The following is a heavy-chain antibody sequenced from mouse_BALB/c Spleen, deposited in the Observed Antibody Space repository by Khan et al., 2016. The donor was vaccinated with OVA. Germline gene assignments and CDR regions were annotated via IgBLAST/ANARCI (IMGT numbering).Heavy chain of an antibody. CDR2: INTYTGEP. J-gene: IGHJ1*01. CDR3: ARTFTTATSYFDV. CDR1: GYTFTNYG. Sequence: VQLQESGPELKKPGETVKISCKASGYTFTNYGMNWVKQAPGKGLKWMGWINTYTGEPTYADDFKGRFAFSLETSASTAYLQINNLKNEDMATYFCARTFTTATSYFDVWGAGTTVTVSS. D-gene: IGHD1-2*01. V-gene: IGHV9-1*02.